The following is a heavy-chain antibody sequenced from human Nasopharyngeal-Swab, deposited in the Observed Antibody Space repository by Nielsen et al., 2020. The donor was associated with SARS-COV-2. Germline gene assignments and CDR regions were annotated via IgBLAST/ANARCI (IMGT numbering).Heavy chain of an antibody. CDR3: AREALLGYCSGGSCYRTWFDP. CDR2: IYYSGST. V-gene: IGHV4-39*02. J-gene: IGHJ5*02. D-gene: IGHD2-15*01. Sequence: WIRQPPGKGLEWIGSIYYSGSTYYNPSLKSRVTISVDTSKNQFSLKLSSVTAADTAVYYCAREALLGYCSGGSCYRTWFDPWGQGTPVTVSS.